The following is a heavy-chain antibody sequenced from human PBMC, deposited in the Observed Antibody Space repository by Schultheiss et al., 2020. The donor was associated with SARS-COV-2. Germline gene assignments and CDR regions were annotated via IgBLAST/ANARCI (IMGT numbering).Heavy chain of an antibody. CDR1: GYTFTGYY. CDR2: INPNSGGT. Sequence: ASVKVSCKASGYTFTGYYMHWVRQAPGQGLEWMGWINPNSGGTNYAQKFQGRVTMTRDTSISTAYMELGRLRSDDTAVYYCARIYCSSTSCYNEEKYFQHWGQGTLVTVSS. V-gene: IGHV1-2*02. CDR3: ARIYCSSTSCYNEEKYFQH. J-gene: IGHJ1*01. D-gene: IGHD2-2*02.